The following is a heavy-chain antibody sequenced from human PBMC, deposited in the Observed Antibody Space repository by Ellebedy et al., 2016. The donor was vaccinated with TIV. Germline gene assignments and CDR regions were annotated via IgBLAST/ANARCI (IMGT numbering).Heavy chain of an antibody. Sequence: AASVKVSCKASGYTLTSYDINWVRQAPGQGLEWVGYISAYNGDTTYAQKLQGRVTLTTDASTTTAYMELKNLSSDDTAVYYCAREVEQWPVPIDYWGQGTLVTVSS. D-gene: IGHD6-19*01. CDR1: GYTLTSYD. J-gene: IGHJ4*02. CDR2: ISAYNGDT. V-gene: IGHV1-18*01. CDR3: AREVEQWPVPIDY.